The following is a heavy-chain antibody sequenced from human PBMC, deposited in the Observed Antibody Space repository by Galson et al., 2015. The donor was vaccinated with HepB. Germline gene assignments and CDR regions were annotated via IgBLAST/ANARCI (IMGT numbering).Heavy chain of an antibody. J-gene: IGHJ4*02. CDR1: GFTFSSYG. Sequence: SLRLSCAASGFTFSSYGMHWVRQAPGKGLEWVAVISYDGSNKYYADSVKGRFTISRDNARNSLYLQMNSLRAEDTAVYYCARSSWGLADFDYWGQGTLVTVSS. D-gene: IGHD7-27*01. V-gene: IGHV3-30*03. CDR3: ARSSWGLADFDY. CDR2: ISYDGSNK.